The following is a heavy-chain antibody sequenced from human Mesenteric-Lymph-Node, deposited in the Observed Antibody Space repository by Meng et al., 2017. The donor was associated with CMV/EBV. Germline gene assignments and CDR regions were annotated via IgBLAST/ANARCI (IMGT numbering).Heavy chain of an antibody. V-gene: IGHV3-23*01. D-gene: IGHD3-22*01. CDR3: AKDPNDLTYYYESSGPFDY. CDR2: ISSSGGSP. Sequence: GGSLRLSCAASGFTFSSYNMNWVRQAPGKGLEWVSAISSSGGSPYYAEYVKGRFTISRDNSKNTLYLQMNSLRADDTAVYYCAKDPNDLTYYYESSGPFDYWGQGTLVTVSS. J-gene: IGHJ4*02. CDR1: GFTFSSYN.